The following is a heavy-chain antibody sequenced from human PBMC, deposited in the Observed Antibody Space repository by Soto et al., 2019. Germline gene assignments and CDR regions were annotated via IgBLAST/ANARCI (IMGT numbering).Heavy chain of an antibody. J-gene: IGHJ6*03. V-gene: IGHV3-30*18. Sequence: QVQLVESGGGVVQPGRSLRLSCAASGFTFSSYGMHWVHQAPGKGLEWVAVISYDGSNKYYADSVKGRFTISRDNSKNTLYLQMNSLRAEDTAVYYCAKDKVYYGSGSYYYYYYYMDVWGKGTTVTVSS. CDR1: GFTFSSYG. CDR2: ISYDGSNK. CDR3: AKDKVYYGSGSYYYYYYYMDV. D-gene: IGHD3-10*01.